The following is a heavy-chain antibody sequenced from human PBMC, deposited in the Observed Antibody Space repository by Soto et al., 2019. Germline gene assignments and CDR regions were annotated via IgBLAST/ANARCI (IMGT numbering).Heavy chain of an antibody. CDR2: ICNDGSNK. D-gene: IGHD3-3*01. CDR3: AREATIFGVALPDI. V-gene: IGHV3-33*08. J-gene: IGHJ3*02. Sequence: PGWSPRLSCAASGVTFRIYFMGWTRKAKGKGLEWVAVICNDGSNKYYADSVKGRFTISRDNSKNTLYLQMNSLRAEDTAVYYCAREATIFGVALPDIWGQGTMVTVSS. CDR1: GVTFRIYF.